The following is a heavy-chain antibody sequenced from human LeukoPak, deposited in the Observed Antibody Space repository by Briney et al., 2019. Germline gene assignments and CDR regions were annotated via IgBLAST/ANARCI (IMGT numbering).Heavy chain of an antibody. CDR1: GGSISSSSYY. V-gene: IGHV4-39*07. D-gene: IGHD3-9*01. CDR3: ARDQFFRLPMSILTGYYSGYYYYYMDV. Sequence: SETLSLTCTVSGGSISSSSYYWGWIRQPPGKGLEWIGSIYYSGSTNYNPSLKSRVTMSVDTSKNQFSLKLSSVTAADTAVYYCARDQFFRLPMSILTGYYSGYYYYYMDVWGKGTTVTISS. J-gene: IGHJ6*03. CDR2: IYYSGST.